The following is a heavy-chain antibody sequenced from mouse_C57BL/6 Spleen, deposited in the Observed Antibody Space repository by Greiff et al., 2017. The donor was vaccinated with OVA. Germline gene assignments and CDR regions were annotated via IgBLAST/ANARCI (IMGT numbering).Heavy chain of an antibody. CDR2: IYPGDGDT. J-gene: IGHJ2*01. V-gene: IGHV1-80*01. D-gene: IGHD1-1*01. CDR1: GYAFSSYW. Sequence: VKLQESGAELVKPGASVKISCKASGYAFSSYWMNWVKQRPGKGLEWIGQIYPGDGDTNYNGKFKGKATLTADNSSSTAYMQLSSLTSEDSAVYICAREGYGSSYVDYWGQGTTRTVSS. CDR3: AREGYGSSYVDY.